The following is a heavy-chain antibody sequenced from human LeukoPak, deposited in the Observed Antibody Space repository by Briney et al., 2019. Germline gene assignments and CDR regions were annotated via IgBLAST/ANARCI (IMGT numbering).Heavy chain of an antibody. Sequence: PGRSLRLSCAASGFTFSSYGMHWVRQAPGKGLEWVAFISYDGSNKYYADSVKGRFTISRDNSKNTLYLQMNSLRAEDTAVYYCAKDWSYYDILTAPDYYGMDGWGQGTTVTVSS. V-gene: IGHV3-30*18. CDR3: AKDWSYYDILTAPDYYGMDG. CDR1: GFTFSSYG. J-gene: IGHJ6*02. D-gene: IGHD3-9*01. CDR2: ISYDGSNK.